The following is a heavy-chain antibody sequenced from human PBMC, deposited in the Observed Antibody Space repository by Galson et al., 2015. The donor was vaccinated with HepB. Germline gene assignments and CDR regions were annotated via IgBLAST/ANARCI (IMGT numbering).Heavy chain of an antibody. CDR2: ISSNGGST. D-gene: IGHD6-19*01. J-gene: IGHJ4*02. CDR1: GFTFSSYA. Sequence: SLRLSCAASGFTFSSYAMHWVRQAPGKGLEYVSAISSNGGSTYYADSVKGRFTISRDNSKNTLYLQMSSLRAGDTAVYYCVKLTGPTSGWLDYWGQGTLVTVSS. V-gene: IGHV3-64D*06. CDR3: VKLTGPTSGWLDY.